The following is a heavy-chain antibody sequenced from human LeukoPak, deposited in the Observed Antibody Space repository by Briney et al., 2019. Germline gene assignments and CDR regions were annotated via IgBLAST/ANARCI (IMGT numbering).Heavy chain of an antibody. V-gene: IGHV3-30*02. CDR3: AKQESWSNFDS. Sequence: QPGGSLRLSCAASVFTFSTYGFHWVRQAPGKGLEWVAFISYDGSDDYYADSVKGRFTISRDNSKNTLYLQMNSLRAEDTAVYYCAKQESWSNFDSWGQGTLVTVSS. D-gene: IGHD2-15*01. CDR1: VFTFSTYG. J-gene: IGHJ4*02. CDR2: ISYDGSDD.